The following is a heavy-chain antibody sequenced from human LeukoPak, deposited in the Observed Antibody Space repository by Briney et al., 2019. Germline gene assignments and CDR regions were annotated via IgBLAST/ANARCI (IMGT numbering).Heavy chain of an antibody. D-gene: IGHD3-10*01. CDR2: IYSGGST. J-gene: IGHJ4*02. CDR1: GFTVSGNY. CDR3: ARGFQDDYYGSGGDY. V-gene: IGHV3-53*01. Sequence: AGGSLRLSCAASGFTVSGNYMSWVRQAPGKGLEWVSIIYSGGSTFYADSVKGRFTISRDNSKNTLYLHMSSLRAEDTAVYYCARGFQDDYYGSGGDYWGQGTLVTVSS.